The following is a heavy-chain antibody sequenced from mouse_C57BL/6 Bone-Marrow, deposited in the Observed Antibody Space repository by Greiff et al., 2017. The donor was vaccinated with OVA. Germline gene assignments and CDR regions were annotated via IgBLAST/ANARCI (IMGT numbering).Heavy chain of an antibody. D-gene: IGHD1-1*01. J-gene: IGHJ4*01. CDR2: IYPGSGNT. CDR1: GYTFTDYY. V-gene: IGHV1-76*01. Sequence: QVQLKESGAELVRPGASVKLSCKASGYTFTDYYINWVKQRPGQGLEWIARIYPGSGNTYYNEKFKGKATLTAEKSSSTAYMQLSSLTSEDSAVYFCASGYYGSSYDYAMDYWGQGTSVTVSS. CDR3: ASGYYGSSYDYAMDY.